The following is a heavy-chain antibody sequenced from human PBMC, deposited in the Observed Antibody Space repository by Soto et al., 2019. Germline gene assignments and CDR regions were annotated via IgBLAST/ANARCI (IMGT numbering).Heavy chain of an antibody. J-gene: IGHJ4*02. V-gene: IGHV4-39*01. D-gene: IGHD2-15*01. Sequence: SETLSLTCTVSGGSISSSSYYWGWIRQPPGKGLEWIGSIYYSGSTYYNPSLKSRVTISVDTSKNQFSLKLSSVTAADKAVYYCASPDCSGGSCHLDYWGQGTLVTVSS. CDR1: GGSISSSSYY. CDR2: IYYSGST. CDR3: ASPDCSGGSCHLDY.